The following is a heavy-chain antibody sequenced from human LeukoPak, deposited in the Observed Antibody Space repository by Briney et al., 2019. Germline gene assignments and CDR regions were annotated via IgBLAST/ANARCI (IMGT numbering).Heavy chain of an antibody. V-gene: IGHV4-59*01. Sequence: SETLSLTCTVSGGSISSYYWSWIRQPPGKGLEWIGYIYYSGSTNYNPSLKSRVTISVGTSKNQFSLKLSSVTAADTAVYYCARADTADYMDVWGKGTTVTVSS. J-gene: IGHJ6*03. CDR3: ARADTADYMDV. CDR1: GGSISSYY. D-gene: IGHD5-18*01. CDR2: IYYSGST.